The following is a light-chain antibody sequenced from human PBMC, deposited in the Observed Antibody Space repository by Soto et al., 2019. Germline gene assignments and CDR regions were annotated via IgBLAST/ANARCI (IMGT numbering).Light chain of an antibody. J-gene: IGLJ1*01. CDR1: SSNIGKNA. CDR3: AAWDDSLNGFV. Sequence: QPVLTQPPSVSEAPRQRVTISCSGSSSNIGKNAVNWYQQLPGRAPKLLIFYDDLLPSGVSDRFSGSKSGTSASLAISGLQSDDEADYYCAAWDDSLNGFVFGTGTKVTVL. CDR2: YDD. V-gene: IGLV1-36*01.